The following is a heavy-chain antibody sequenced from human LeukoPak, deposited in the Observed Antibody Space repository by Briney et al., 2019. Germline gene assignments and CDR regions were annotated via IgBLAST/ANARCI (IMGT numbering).Heavy chain of an antibody. CDR2: IYYSGST. D-gene: IGHD6-13*01. J-gene: IGHJ3*02. CDR1: GGSISSYY. CDR3: ARYGSSFDRAFDI. V-gene: IGHV4-59*01. Sequence: SETLSLTCTVSGGSISSYYWSWIRQPPGKGLEWIGYIYYSGSTNYNPSLKSRVTISVDTSKNQFSLKLSSVTAADTAVYYCARYGSSFDRAFDIWGQGTVVTVSS.